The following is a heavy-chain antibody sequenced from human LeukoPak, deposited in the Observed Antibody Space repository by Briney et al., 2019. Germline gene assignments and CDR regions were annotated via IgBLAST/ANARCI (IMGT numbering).Heavy chain of an antibody. CDR2: INLNSRTI. CDR3: ARDVEAAAGPGRGYYYYMDV. CDR1: GFTFSTYG. J-gene: IGHJ6*03. V-gene: IGHV3-48*01. D-gene: IGHD6-13*01. Sequence: PGGSLRLSCAASGFTFSTYGMNWVRQAPGKGLEWVSYINLNSRTIDYADSVRGRFTISRDNAKSSLYLQMNSLRAEDTAVYYCARDVEAAAGPGRGYYYYMDVWGKGTTVTISS.